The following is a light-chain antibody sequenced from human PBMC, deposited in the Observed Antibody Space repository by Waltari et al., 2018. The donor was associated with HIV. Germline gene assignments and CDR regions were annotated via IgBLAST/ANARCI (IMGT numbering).Light chain of an antibody. Sequence: AGLTQPSSVSKGLGQNVTLTCTGNDKNVGHEGAGWLLRHEGHPPEVLSYRGGARPAGISQKYSASRSGHTASLTITGLRVDDEAVYYCSAWDSSLSEWVFGGGTKLTVL. CDR2: RGG. CDR1: DKNVGHEG. CDR3: SAWDSSLSEWV. V-gene: IGLV10-54*01. J-gene: IGLJ3*02.